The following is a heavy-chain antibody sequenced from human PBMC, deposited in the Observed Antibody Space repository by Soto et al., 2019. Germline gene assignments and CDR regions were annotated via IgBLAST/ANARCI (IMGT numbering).Heavy chain of an antibody. CDR1: GFTFSSYG. Sequence: QVQLVESGGGVVQPGRSLRLSCAASGFTFSSYGMHWVRQAPGKGLEWVAVIWYDGSNKYYADSVKGRFTISRDNSKNTLYLQMNSLRAEDTAVYYCARVIRDGYNPQILDYWGQGTLVTVSS. CDR2: IWYDGSNK. J-gene: IGHJ4*02. CDR3: ARVIRDGYNPQILDY. V-gene: IGHV3-33*01. D-gene: IGHD6-25*01.